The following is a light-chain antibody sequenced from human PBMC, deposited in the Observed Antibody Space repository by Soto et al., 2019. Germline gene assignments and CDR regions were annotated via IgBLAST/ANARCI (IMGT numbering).Light chain of an antibody. CDR1: SSDVGSYNL. CDR2: EDT. J-gene: IGLJ2*01. CDR3: SSYAGSNTYVV. Sequence: QSALTQPASVSGSPGQSITISCTGTSSDVGSYNLVSWYQQHPGKAPKLMIYEDTKRPSGVSNRFSGSKSGNTASLIISGLQAEDEADYYCSSYAGSNTYVVFGGGTKLTVL. V-gene: IGLV2-23*01.